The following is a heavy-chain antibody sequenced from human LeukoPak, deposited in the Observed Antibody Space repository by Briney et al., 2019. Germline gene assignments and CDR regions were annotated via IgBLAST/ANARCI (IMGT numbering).Heavy chain of an antibody. CDR3: ARSYYDSSGYLIPLGY. Sequence: SETLSLTCTVSGYSISIDYYWGWIRQPPGKGLEWIGSIYHSGSTYYNPSLKSRVTISVDTSKNQFSLRLSSVTAADTAVYYCARSYYDSSGYLIPLGYWGQGTLVTVSS. CDR1: GYSISIDYY. J-gene: IGHJ4*02. D-gene: IGHD3-22*01. V-gene: IGHV4-38-2*02. CDR2: IYHSGST.